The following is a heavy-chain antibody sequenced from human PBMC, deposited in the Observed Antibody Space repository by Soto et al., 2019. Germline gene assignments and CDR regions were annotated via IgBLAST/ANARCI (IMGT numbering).Heavy chain of an antibody. J-gene: IGHJ2*01. CDR3: ARVVNRPVRFDL. V-gene: IGHV4-30-4*01. CDR2: IYYSGST. D-gene: IGHD2-15*01. CDR1: GGSISSGDYY. Sequence: QVQLQESGPGLVKPSQTLSLTCTVSGGSISSGDYYWSWIRQPPGKGLELIGYIYYSGSTYYNPSLKSRVTISGDTSKNQFSLKLSYVTAADTAVYYCARVVNRPVRFDLWGRGTLVTVSS.